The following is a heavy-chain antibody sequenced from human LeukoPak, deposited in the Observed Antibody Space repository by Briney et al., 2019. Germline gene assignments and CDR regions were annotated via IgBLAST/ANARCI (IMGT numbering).Heavy chain of an antibody. CDR1: GFTFSSYA. CDR2: ISGSGGST. J-gene: IGHJ5*02. CDR3: AKANSGSYKGWFDP. D-gene: IGHD1-26*01. Sequence: GGSLTLSCAASGFTFSSYAMSWVRQAPGKGLEWVSAISGSGGSTYYADSVKGRFTISRDNSKNTLYLQMNSLRAEDTAVYYCAKANSGSYKGWFDPWGQGTLVTVSS. V-gene: IGHV3-23*01.